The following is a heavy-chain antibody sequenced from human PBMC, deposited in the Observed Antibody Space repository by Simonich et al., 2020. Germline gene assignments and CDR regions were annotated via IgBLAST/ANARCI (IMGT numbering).Heavy chain of an antibody. CDR2: INHRGNT. Sequence: QVQLQQWGAGLLKPSETLSLTCAVYGGSFSGYYWSWIRQPPGKGLEWIGEINHRGNTNANPYLKSRVTISVDTSKNQFSLKLSSVTAADTAVYYCARHTVKSIAATNYYYGMDVWGQGTTVTVSS. V-gene: IGHV4-34*01. D-gene: IGHD6-13*01. J-gene: IGHJ6*02. CDR1: GGSFSGYY. CDR3: ARHTVKSIAATNYYYGMDV.